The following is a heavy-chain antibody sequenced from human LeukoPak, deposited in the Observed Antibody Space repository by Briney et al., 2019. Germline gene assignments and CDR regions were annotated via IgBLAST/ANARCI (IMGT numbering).Heavy chain of an antibody. J-gene: IGHJ5*02. CDR3: AKDLPFLVVVPAAIGADWFDP. CDR2: ISAGGGST. CDR1: GITFSNYA. D-gene: IGHD2-2*02. V-gene: IGHV3-23*01. Sequence: GGSLRLSCAASGITFSNYAMAWARQAPGKGLEWVSAISAGGGSTYYAGSVKGRFTISRDKSKNTLYLQMNSLRAEDTAVYYCAKDLPFLVVVPAAIGADWFDPWGQGTLVTVSS.